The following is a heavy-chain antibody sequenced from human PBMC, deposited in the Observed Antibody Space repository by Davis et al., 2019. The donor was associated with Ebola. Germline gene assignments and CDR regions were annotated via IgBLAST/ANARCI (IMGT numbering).Heavy chain of an antibody. J-gene: IGHJ4*02. V-gene: IGHV1-8*01. CDR1: GGTFSRSA. CDR3: AKSNYGDSAGDY. D-gene: IGHD4-17*01. Sequence: ASVKVSCKASGGTFSRSAISWVRQATGQGLEWMGWMNPNSGNTGYAQKFQGRVTMTRNTSISTAYMELSSLRSEDTAVYYCAKSNYGDSAGDYWGQGTLVTVSS. CDR2: MNPNSGNT.